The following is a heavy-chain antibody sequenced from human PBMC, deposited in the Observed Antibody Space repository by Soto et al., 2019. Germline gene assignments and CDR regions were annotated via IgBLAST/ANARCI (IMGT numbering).Heavy chain of an antibody. CDR1: GGSIKSYY. J-gene: IGHJ1*01. Sequence: QVQLQESGPGLVKSSETLSLTCTVSGGSIKSYYWTWIRQTPGRGLEWIGHLYYGGTTNYNPSLERRLTRSMDTSKNEFSLRLTSVTAADPDGYSCAVEGALATFGVLWGQGPRVTVSS. D-gene: IGHD3-3*01. CDR3: AVEGALATFGVL. CDR2: LYYGGTT. V-gene: IGHV4-59*03.